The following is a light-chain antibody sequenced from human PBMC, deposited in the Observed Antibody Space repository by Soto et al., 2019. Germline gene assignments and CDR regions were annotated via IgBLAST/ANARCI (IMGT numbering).Light chain of an antibody. CDR2: DAS. V-gene: IGKV1-5*01. CDR1: QSISTW. CDR3: QQYNEYLYT. Sequence: EIQMTKSPSTLSASVGDRVTITCRASQSISTWVAWYQQRPGKAPKVLIYDASNLQSGVPSRFSGSGSGTEFTLTISSLQPDDFATYFCQQYNEYLYTFGQGTKLEIK. J-gene: IGKJ2*01.